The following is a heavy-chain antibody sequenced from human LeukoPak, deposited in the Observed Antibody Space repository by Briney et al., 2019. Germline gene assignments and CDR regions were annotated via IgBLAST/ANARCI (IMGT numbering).Heavy chain of an antibody. V-gene: IGHV3-53*01. CDR2: IYSGGTT. CDR3: ARDGYGNNYMDV. J-gene: IGHJ6*03. CDR1: GFSVSSNF. Sequence: PGGSLRVSCAASGFSVSSNFMSWVRQAPGKGLEWVSVIYSGGTTYYADSVKGRFTISRDNSKNTLSLQMNNLRAEDTAVYYCARDGYGNNYMDVWGKGTTVTVSS. D-gene: IGHD1/OR15-1a*01.